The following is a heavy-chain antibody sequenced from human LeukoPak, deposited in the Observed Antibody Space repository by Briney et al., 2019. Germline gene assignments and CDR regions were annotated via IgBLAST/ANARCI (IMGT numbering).Heavy chain of an antibody. CDR2: ISGSGGIT. Sequence: PGGSLRLSCAASGFTFSSYAISWVRQAPGKGLEWVSAISGSGGITYYADSVKGRFTISRDNSKNTLYLQMNSPRAEDTAVYYCARNFMITYWGQVTLVTVSS. J-gene: IGHJ4*02. V-gene: IGHV3-23*01. CDR3: ARNFMITY. D-gene: IGHD3-16*01. CDR1: GFTFSSYA.